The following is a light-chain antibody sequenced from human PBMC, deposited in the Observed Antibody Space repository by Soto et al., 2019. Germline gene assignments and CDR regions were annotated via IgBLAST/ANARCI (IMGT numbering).Light chain of an antibody. J-gene: IGLJ1*01. V-gene: IGLV2-14*01. CDR2: AVT. CDR1: SSDVGGYNY. Sequence: QSVLTQPAPVSGSPGQSITLSCTGTSSDVGGYNYVSWYQQHPGKAPKLMIYAVTDRPSGVSSRFSGSKSGNTASLTISGLQAEDEADYYCSSYTSSSTLFGTGTKVTVL. CDR3: SSYTSSSTL.